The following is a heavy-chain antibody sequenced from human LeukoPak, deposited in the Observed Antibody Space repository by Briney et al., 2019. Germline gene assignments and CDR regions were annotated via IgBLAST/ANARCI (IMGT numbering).Heavy chain of an antibody. CDR2: ISSSSSYI. V-gene: IGHV3-21*04. Sequence: GGSLRLSCAASGFTFSSYSMNWVRQAPGKGLEWVSSISSSSSYIYYADSVKGRFTISRDNSKNTLYLQMNSLRAEDTAVYYCAKGLRIAAAGAFDIWGQGTMVTVSS. D-gene: IGHD6-13*01. J-gene: IGHJ3*02. CDR1: GFTFSSYS. CDR3: AKGLRIAAAGAFDI.